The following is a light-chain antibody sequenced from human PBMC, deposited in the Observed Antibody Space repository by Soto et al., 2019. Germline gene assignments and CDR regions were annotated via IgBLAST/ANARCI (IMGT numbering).Light chain of an antibody. J-gene: IGKJ5*01. V-gene: IGKV1-9*01. CDR2: AAS. CDR3: QSYNTARPT. CDR1: QGISTY. Sequence: DIQLTQSPSFLSASIGDRVTITCLASQGISTYLAWYQQKPGKAPKLLIYAASTLQSGVPLSFSGSGSGTSLTLTISSLQPEDLATYYCQSYNTARPTFGQGTRLEIK.